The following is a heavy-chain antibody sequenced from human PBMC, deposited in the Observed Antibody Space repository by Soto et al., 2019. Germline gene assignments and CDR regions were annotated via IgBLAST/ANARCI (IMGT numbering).Heavy chain of an antibody. CDR3: TSPITMVRGVINYYGMDV. Sequence: GGSLRLSCAASGFTFSGSAMHWVRQASGKGLEWVGRIRSKANSYATAYAASVKGRFTISRDDSKNTAYLQMNSLKTEDTAVCYCTSPITMVRGVINYYGMDVWGQGTTVTVSS. V-gene: IGHV3-73*01. CDR1: GFTFSGSA. D-gene: IGHD3-10*01. CDR2: IRSKANSYAT. J-gene: IGHJ6*02.